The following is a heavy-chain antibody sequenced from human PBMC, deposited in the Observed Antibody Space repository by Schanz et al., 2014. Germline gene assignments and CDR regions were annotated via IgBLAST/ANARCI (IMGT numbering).Heavy chain of an antibody. J-gene: IGHJ4*02. CDR1: GFTFSNYG. CDR3: ARLDSSSWYPRY. D-gene: IGHD6-13*01. Sequence: VQLVESGGDLVKPGGSLRLSCEASGFTFSNYGMNWVRQAPEKGLEWVSYISSSSGTIYYADSVKGRFTISRDNAKNLLYLQMNSLRAEDTAVYFCARLDSSSWYPRYWGQGTLVTVSS. CDR2: ISSSSGTI. V-gene: IGHV3-48*01.